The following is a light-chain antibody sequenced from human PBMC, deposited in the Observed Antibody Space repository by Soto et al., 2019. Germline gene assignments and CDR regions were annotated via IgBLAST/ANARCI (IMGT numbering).Light chain of an antibody. CDR3: QQYGGSPVT. J-gene: IGKJ5*01. Sequence: EIVMTQSPATLSLSPGERATLSCRASQSVSSYLAWYQQKPGQAPRLLIYDESNRATGIPDRLSGSGSGTVLTLTISRLEPEDFAVYYCQQYGGSPVTFGQGTRLEIK. CDR1: QSVSSY. CDR2: DES. V-gene: IGKV3-20*01.